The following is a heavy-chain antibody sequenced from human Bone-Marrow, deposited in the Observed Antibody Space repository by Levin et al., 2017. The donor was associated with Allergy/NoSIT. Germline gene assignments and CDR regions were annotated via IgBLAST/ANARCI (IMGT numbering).Heavy chain of an antibody. V-gene: IGHV6-1*01. CDR3: AMGREYSSGWAPFDY. CDR1: GDSVSSNSAA. J-gene: IGHJ4*02. Sequence: SETLSLTCAISGDSVSSNSAAWNWIRQSPSRGLEWLGRTYYRSKWYNDYAVSVKSRITINPDTSKNQFSLQLNSVTPEDTAVYYCAMGREYSSGWAPFDYWGQGTLVTVSS. D-gene: IGHD6-19*01. CDR2: TYYRSKWYN.